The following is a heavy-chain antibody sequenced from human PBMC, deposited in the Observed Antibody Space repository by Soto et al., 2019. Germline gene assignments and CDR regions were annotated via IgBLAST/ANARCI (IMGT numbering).Heavy chain of an antibody. CDR3: ARGGIAARPNWFDP. CDR2: INHSGST. Sequence: SETLSLTCAVYGGSFSGYYWSWIRQPPGKGLEWIGEINHSGSTNYNRSLKSRVTISVDTSKNQFSLKLSSVTAADTAVYYCARGGIAARPNWFDPWGQGTLVTVSS. V-gene: IGHV4-34*01. D-gene: IGHD6-6*01. J-gene: IGHJ5*02. CDR1: GGSFSGYY.